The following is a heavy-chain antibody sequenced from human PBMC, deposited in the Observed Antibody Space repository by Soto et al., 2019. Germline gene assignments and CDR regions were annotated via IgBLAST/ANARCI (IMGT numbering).Heavy chain of an antibody. V-gene: IGHV1-8*01. J-gene: IGHJ3*02. CDR1: GYTFTSYD. D-gene: IGHD4-17*01. Sequence: QVQLVQSGAEVKKPGASVKVSCKASGYTFTSYDINWVRQATGQGLEWMGWMNPNSGNTGYAQKFQGRVTMTRNTYISTAYMELSSLRSEDPAVYYCARGPITVTTFDDAFDIWGQGTMVTVSS. CDR3: ARGPITVTTFDDAFDI. CDR2: MNPNSGNT.